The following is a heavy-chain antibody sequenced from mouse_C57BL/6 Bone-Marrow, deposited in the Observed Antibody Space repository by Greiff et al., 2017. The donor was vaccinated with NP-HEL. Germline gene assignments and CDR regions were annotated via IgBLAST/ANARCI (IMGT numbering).Heavy chain of an antibody. D-gene: IGHD1-1*01. CDR3: ARDRSYGGFAY. Sequence: EVQLQESGGGLVKPGGSLKLSCAASGFTFSSYAMSWVRQTPEKRLEWVATISDGGSYTYYPDNVKGRFTISRDNAKNNLYLQMSHLKSEDTAMYYCARDRSYGGFAYWGQGTLVTVSA. CDR1: GFTFSSYA. V-gene: IGHV5-4*01. J-gene: IGHJ3*01. CDR2: ISDGGSYT.